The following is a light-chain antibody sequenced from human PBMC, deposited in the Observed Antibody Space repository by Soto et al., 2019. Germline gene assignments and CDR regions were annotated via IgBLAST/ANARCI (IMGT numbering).Light chain of an antibody. V-gene: IGKV1-5*01. J-gene: IGKJ1*01. CDR1: QSISSW. CDR3: QQYNSLGT. Sequence: DIQMTQSPSTLSASVGDRVTITCRASQSISSWLAWYQQKPGKAPKLLIYDASSLESRVPSRFSGSGSGTEFTLTISSLQPDGFATYYCQQYNSLGTFGQGTKVEIK. CDR2: DAS.